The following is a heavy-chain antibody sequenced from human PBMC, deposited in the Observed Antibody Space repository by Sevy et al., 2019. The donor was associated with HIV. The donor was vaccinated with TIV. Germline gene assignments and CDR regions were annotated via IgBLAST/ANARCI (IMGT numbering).Heavy chain of an antibody. Sequence: SETLSLTCTVSGGSIRSYYWSWIRQPPGKGLEWIGYIYYSGSTNYNPSLKSRVTISVDTSKNQFSLKLSSVTAADTAVDDFARHLDAGQQLATGGFDYWGQRTLVTVSS. CDR3: ARHLDAGQQLATGGFDY. CDR2: IYYSGST. J-gene: IGHJ4*02. CDR1: GGSIRSYY. D-gene: IGHD6-13*01. V-gene: IGHV4-59*08.